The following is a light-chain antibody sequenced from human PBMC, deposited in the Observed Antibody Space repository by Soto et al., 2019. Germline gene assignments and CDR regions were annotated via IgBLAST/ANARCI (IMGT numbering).Light chain of an antibody. CDR2: KVS. CDR1: KGSVHIIENTS. V-gene: IGKV2-24*01. J-gene: IGKJ1*01. Sequence: TKPQLSSPSTPGQPAPTPSSPGKGSVHIIENTSLSWLHQRPGRPPRFLIYKVSNRFSGVPDRFSGSGAGTDFTLHISRVEAEDVGVYYCMQSTQFPRTFGQGTKVEIK. CDR3: MQSTQFPRT.